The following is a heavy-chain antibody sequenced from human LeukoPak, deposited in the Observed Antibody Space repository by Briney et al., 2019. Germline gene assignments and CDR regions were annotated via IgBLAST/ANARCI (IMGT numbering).Heavy chain of an antibody. CDR3: TKGYCTSLTCCLDY. CDR2: ISHNEKNK. CDR1: GFTFNTCG. D-gene: IGHD2-2*01. J-gene: IGHJ4*02. V-gene: IGHV3-30*18. Sequence: GGSLRLSCTASGFTFNTCGMHWVRQTPGKGLEWVALISHNEKNKVYADSVKGRFTISRDNAKNSLYLQMNSLRTEDMALYYCTKGYCTSLTCCLDYWGQGTLVTVSS.